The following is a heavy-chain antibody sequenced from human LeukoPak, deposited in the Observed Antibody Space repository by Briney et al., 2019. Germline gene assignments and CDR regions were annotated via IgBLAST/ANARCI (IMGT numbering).Heavy chain of an antibody. V-gene: IGHV3-23*01. D-gene: IGHD2-8*01. CDR1: GFTFSSYA. CDR2: ISGSGGRT. CDR3: AKNGLNRFDY. Sequence: HPGGSLRLSCAASGFTFSSYAMSWVRQAPGKGLEWVSAISGSGGRTYYADSVKGRFTISRDDSKNTLYLQMNSLRAEDTAVYYCAKNGLNRFDYWGQGTLVTVSS. J-gene: IGHJ4*02.